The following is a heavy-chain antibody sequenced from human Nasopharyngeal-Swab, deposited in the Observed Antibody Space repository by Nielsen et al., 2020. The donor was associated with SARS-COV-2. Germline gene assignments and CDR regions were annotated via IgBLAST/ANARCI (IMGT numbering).Heavy chain of an antibody. Sequence: GESLKISCAASGFTFSSYSMNWVRQAPGKGLEWVSSISSSSYIYYADSVKGRFTISRDNSKNSLYLQMNSLRTEDTALYYCAKDFETSDIVVVPAVDYWGQGTLVTVSS. CDR1: GFTFSSYS. D-gene: IGHD2-2*01. V-gene: IGHV3-21*01. CDR2: ISSSSYI. J-gene: IGHJ4*02. CDR3: AKDFETSDIVVVPAVDY.